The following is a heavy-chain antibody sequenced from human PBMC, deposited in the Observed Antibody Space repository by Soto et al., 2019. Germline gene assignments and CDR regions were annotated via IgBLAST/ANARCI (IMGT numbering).Heavy chain of an antibody. J-gene: IGHJ3*02. CDR3: ARDLQGYYDSSGYLADAFDI. Sequence: DSVNVSCKASAYTFTSYVISWVRQAPGQGLEWLGWISAYNGNTNYAQKLQGRVTMTTDTSTSTAYMELRSLRSDDTAVYYCARDLQGYYDSSGYLADAFDIWGQGTMVTVSS. V-gene: IGHV1-18*01. CDR1: AYTFTSYV. CDR2: ISAYNGNT. D-gene: IGHD3-22*01.